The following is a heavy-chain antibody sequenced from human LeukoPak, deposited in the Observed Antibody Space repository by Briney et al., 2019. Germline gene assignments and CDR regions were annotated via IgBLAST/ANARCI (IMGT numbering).Heavy chain of an antibody. Sequence: GRSLRLSCAASGFTFSSYAMHWVRQAPGKGLEWVAVISYDGSNKYYADSVKGRFTISRDNSKNTLYLQMNSLRAEDTAVYYCARHQWPYDLWGQGTLVTVSS. CDR1: GFTFSSYA. CDR2: ISYDGSNK. J-gene: IGHJ4*02. D-gene: IGHD3/OR15-3a*01. CDR3: ARHQWPYDL. V-gene: IGHV3-30*04.